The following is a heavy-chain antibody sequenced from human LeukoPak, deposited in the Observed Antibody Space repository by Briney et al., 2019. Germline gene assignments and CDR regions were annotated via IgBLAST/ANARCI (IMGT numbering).Heavy chain of an antibody. CDR3: ARVGAVAAADC. D-gene: IGHD6-19*01. J-gene: IGHJ4*02. CDR2: IYSGGST. CDR1: GFTVSSNY. V-gene: IGHV3-66*01. Sequence: GGSLRLSCAASGFTVSSNYMSWVRQAPGKGLEWVSIIYSGGSTYYADSVKGRFTISRDNSKNTVYLQMNSLRAEDTAVYYCARVGAVAAADCWGQGTLVTVSS.